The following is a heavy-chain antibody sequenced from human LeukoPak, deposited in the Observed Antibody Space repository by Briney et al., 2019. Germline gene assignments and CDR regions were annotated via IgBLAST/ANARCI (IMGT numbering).Heavy chain of an antibody. CDR1: GFTVSSNY. D-gene: IGHD5-18*01. CDR3: ARDESSYGSFDY. Sequence: GGSLRPSCAASGFTVSSNYMSWVRQAPGKGLEWVSVIYSGGSTYYADSVKGRFTISRDNSKNTLYLQMNSLRAEDTAVYYCARDESSYGSFDYWGQGTLVTVSS. CDR2: IYSGGST. V-gene: IGHV3-66*01. J-gene: IGHJ4*02.